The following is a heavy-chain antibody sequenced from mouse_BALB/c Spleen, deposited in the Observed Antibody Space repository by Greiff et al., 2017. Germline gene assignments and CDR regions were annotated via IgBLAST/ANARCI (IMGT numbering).Heavy chain of an antibody. J-gene: IGHJ4*01. CDR2: IDPYYGGT. CDR1: GYSFTGYH. D-gene: IGHD1-1*01. Sequence: LVESGPELEKPGASVKISCKASGYSFTGYHMNWVKQSNGKSLEWIGNIDPYYGGTSYNQKFKGKATLTVDKSSSTAYMQLKSLTSEDSAVYYCARGGVLRSYYAMDYWGQGTSVTVSS. CDR3: ARGGVLRSYYAMDY. V-gene: IGHV1-39*01.